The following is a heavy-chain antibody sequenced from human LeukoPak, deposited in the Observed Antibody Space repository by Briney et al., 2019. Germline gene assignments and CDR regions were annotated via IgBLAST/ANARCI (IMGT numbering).Heavy chain of an antibody. CDR2: IYPGDSDT. CDR1: GYSFTSYW. CDR3: ARNSWYGRQLSGPPQSEFDY. D-gene: IGHD6-13*01. Sequence: GESLKISCKGSGYSFTSYWISWVRQMPGKGLEWMGIIYPGDSDTRYSPSFQGQVTISADKSISTAYLQWSSLKASDTAMYYCARNSWYGRQLSGPPQSEFDYWGQGTLVTVSS. J-gene: IGHJ4*02. V-gene: IGHV5-51*01.